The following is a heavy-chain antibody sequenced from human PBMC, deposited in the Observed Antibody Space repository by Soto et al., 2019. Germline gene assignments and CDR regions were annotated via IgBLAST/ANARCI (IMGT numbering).Heavy chain of an antibody. CDR3: VRDPPGAVPGISFDY. D-gene: IGHD6-19*01. CDR1: GFIFSTYS. CDR2: LSSSISTI. Sequence: EVQLVESGGGLVQPGGSLRLSCAASGFIFSTYSMNWVRQAPGKGLEWVSYLSSSISTIYYADSVKGRFTISRDNAKNSLYLLMNSLRAEDTAVYYCVRDPPGAVPGISFDYWGQGTLVIVSS. J-gene: IGHJ4*02. V-gene: IGHV3-48*01.